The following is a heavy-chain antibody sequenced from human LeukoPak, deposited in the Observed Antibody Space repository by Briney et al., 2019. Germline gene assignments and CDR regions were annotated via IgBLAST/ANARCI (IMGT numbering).Heavy chain of an antibody. V-gene: IGHV3-30*04. J-gene: IGHJ3*02. CDR3: AKDGGGITMIVGAFDI. CDR1: GFTFSSYA. D-gene: IGHD3-22*01. Sequence: GGSLRLSCAASGFTFSSYAMYWVRQAPGKGLEWVAVISYDGSDKFYADSVKGRFTISRDNSKNTLYLQMNSLRAEDTAVYYCAKDGGGITMIVGAFDIWGQGTMVTVSS. CDR2: ISYDGSDK.